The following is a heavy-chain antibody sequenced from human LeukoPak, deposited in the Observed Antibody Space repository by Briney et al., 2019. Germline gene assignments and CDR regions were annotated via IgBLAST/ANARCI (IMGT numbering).Heavy chain of an antibody. V-gene: IGHV3-11*04. CDR1: GFTFSDYY. Sequence: PGGSLRLSCAASGFTFSDYYMSWIRQAPGKGLEWVSYISSSGSTIYYADSVKGRFTISRDNAKNSLYLQMNSLRAEDTAVYYCARDFRSNSWYVGDFWGQGVRVTVSS. CDR2: ISSSGSTI. CDR3: ARDFRSNSWYVGDF. D-gene: IGHD6-13*01. J-gene: IGHJ4*02.